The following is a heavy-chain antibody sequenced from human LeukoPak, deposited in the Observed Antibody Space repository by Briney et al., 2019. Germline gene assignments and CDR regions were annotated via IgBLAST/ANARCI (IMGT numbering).Heavy chain of an antibody. CDR3: ARHTYDILTGYHDAFDI. V-gene: IGHV4-38-2*02. D-gene: IGHD3-9*01. CDR2: MYHSGST. CDR1: GYSISSAYY. Sequence: SETLSLTCSVSGYSISSAYYWGWIRQPPGKGLEWIGTMYHSGSTNYNPSLKSRVTIPVDTSKNQFSLKLSSVTAADTAVYYCARHTYDILTGYHDAFDIWGQGTMVTVSS. J-gene: IGHJ3*02.